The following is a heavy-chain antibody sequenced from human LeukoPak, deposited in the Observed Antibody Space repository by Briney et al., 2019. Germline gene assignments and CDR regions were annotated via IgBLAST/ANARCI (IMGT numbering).Heavy chain of an antibody. CDR3: ASLLRPGITYDAFDI. CDR1: GGTFSSYA. CDR2: IIPICGSA. J-gene: IGHJ3*02. D-gene: IGHD3-3*01. V-gene: IGHV1-69*13. Sequence: SAKVSCKASGGTFSSYAISWVRQAPGQGLEWMGAIIPICGSANYAEKFQGRVTITADESTSTAYMELSSLRSEDTAVYYCASLLRPGITYDAFDIWGQGTMVTVSS.